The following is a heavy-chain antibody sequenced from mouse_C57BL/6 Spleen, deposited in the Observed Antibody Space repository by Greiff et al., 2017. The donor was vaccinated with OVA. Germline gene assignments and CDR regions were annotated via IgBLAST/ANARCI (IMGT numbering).Heavy chain of an antibody. CDR2: IHPNSGST. CDR1: GYTFTSYW. D-gene: IGHD2-4*01. J-gene: IGHJ3*01. V-gene: IGHV1-64*01. Sequence: QVQLKQPGAELVKPGASVKLSCKASGYTFTSYWMHWVKQRPGQGLEWIGMIHPNSGSTYYNEKFKSKATLTVDKSSSTAYMQLSSLTSEDSAVYYCARYYDYDAWFAYWGQGTLVTVSA. CDR3: ARYYDYDAWFAY.